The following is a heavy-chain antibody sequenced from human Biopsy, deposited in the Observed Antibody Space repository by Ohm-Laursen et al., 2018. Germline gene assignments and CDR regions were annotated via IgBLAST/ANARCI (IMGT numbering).Heavy chain of an antibody. CDR3: ARVPLPGIGAAYQGRFLYGMDV. J-gene: IGHJ6*02. CDR2: ITQSGST. Sequence: SDALSLTCAVYGGSFNGYFWSWIRQPPGKGLEWIGDITQSGSTNYSPSLKSRVTISVDTAMKQFSLSLRSVTAADTAVYYCARVPLPGIGAAYQGRFLYGMDVWGQGTTVSVSS. CDR1: GGSFNGYF. D-gene: IGHD6-13*01. V-gene: IGHV4-34*01.